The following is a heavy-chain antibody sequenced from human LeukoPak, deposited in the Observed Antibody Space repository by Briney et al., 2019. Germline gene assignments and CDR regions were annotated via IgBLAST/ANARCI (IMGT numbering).Heavy chain of an antibody. D-gene: IGHD5-18*01. CDR3: ARTARHLDY. CDR1: GFTFSSYA. CDR2: IRSNGGRT. J-gene: IGHJ4*02. V-gene: IGHV3-64*01. Sequence: GGSLRLSCAASGFTFSSYAMHWVRQAPGKGLEYVSGIRSNGGRTYYANSVKGRFTISRDNYKNMVDLQMNDLRVEDTAVYYCARTARHLDYWGQGTLVTVSS.